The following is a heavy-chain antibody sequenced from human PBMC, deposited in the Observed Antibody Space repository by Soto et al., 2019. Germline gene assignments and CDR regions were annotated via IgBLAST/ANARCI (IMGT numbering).Heavy chain of an antibody. J-gene: IGHJ4*02. CDR2: ISYDGSNK. CDR1: GFTFSDYG. CDR3: AIFIAVAGDFDY. V-gene: IGHV3-30*03. Sequence: PGGSLRLSCVVSGFTFSDYGMHWVRQAPGKGLEWVAVISYDGSNKYYADSVKGRFTISRDNSKNTLYLQMNSLRAEDTAVYYCAIFIAVAGDFDYGGQGPRVTVS. D-gene: IGHD6-19*01.